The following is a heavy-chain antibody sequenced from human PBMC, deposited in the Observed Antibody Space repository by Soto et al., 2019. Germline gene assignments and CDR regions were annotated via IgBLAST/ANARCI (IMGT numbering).Heavy chain of an antibody. V-gene: IGHV3-23*01. CDR2: ISGSGGST. CDR1: GFTFSSYA. CDR3: AESKVNYCSGGSCYSEGDEGYYGMDV. D-gene: IGHD2-15*01. Sequence: GGSLRLSCAASGFTFSSYAMSWVRQAPGKGLEWVSAISGSGGSTYYADSVKGRFTISRDNSKNTLYLQMNSLRAEDTAVYYCAESKVNYCSGGSCYSEGDEGYYGMDVWGQGTTVTVSS. J-gene: IGHJ6*02.